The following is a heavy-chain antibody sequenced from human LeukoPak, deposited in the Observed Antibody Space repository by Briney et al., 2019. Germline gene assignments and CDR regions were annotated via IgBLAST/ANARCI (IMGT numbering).Heavy chain of an antibody. Sequence: SETLSLTCTVSGGSISSYYWSWIRQPPGKGLEWIGYIYYSESTNYNPSLKGRVTISVDTSKNQFSLKLSSVTAADTAVYYCARGPSSSGYYFGYWGQGTLVTVSS. CDR2: IYYSEST. J-gene: IGHJ4*02. CDR3: ARGPSSSGYYFGY. CDR1: GGSISSYY. V-gene: IGHV4-59*01. D-gene: IGHD3-22*01.